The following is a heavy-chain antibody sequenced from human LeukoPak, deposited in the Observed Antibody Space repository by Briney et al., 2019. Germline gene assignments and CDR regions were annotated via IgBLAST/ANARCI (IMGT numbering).Heavy chain of an antibody. J-gene: IGHJ6*03. V-gene: IGHV4-30-4*07. CDR1: GGSISSGGYS. D-gene: IGHD4-11*01. CDR2: IYYSGST. CDR3: ARVATVTTLSYYYYMDV. Sequence: SETLSLTCAVSGGSISSGGYSWSWIRQPPGKGLEWIGYIYYSGSTYYNPSLKSRVTISVDTSKNQFSLKLSSVTAADTAVYYCARVATVTTLSYYYYMDVWGKGTTVTVSS.